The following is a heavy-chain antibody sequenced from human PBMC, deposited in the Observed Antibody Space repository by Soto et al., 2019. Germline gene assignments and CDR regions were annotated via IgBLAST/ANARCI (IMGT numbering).Heavy chain of an antibody. V-gene: IGHV1-8*01. CDR2: MNPNSGNT. J-gene: IGHJ6*03. CDR1: GYTFTSYD. D-gene: IGHD6-6*01. Sequence: ASVKVYCKASGYTFTSYDINLVRQATGQGLEWMGWMNPNSGNTGYAQKFQGRVTMTRNTSISTAYMELSSLRSEDTAVYYCARAVSIAARPRHYYYYMDVWGKGTTVTVSS. CDR3: ARAVSIAARPRHYYYYMDV.